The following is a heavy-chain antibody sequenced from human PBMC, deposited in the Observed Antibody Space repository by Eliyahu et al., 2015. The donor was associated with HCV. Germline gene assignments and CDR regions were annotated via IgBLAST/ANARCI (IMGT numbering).Heavy chain of an antibody. J-gene: IGHJ5*02. CDR3: ARGGEYDSSGYYSLYNWFDP. CDR2: MNPNSGNT. Sequence: MGWMNPNSGNTGYAQKFQGRVTMTRNTSISTAYMELSSLRSEDTAVYYCARGGEYDSSGYYSLYNWFDPWGQGTLVXVXS. V-gene: IGHV1-8*01. D-gene: IGHD3-22*01.